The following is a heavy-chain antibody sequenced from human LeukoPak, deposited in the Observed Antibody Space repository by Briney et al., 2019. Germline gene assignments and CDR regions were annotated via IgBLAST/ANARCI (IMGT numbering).Heavy chain of an antibody. D-gene: IGHD2-21*02. V-gene: IGHV3-30*19. CDR1: GFTFSSYG. CDR2: ISYDGSNK. CDR3: ARESGDDGMDV. Sequence: GGSLRLSCAASGFTFSSYGMHWVRQAPGKGLEWVAVISYDGSNKCYADSVKGRFTISRDNSKNTLYLQMNSLRAEDTAVYYCARESGDDGMDVWGQGTTVTVSS. J-gene: IGHJ6*02.